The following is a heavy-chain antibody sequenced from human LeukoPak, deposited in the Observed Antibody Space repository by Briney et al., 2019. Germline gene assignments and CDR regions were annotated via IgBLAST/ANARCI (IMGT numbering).Heavy chain of an antibody. CDR2: MNPNSGNT. D-gene: IGHD6-6*01. CDR1: GYTFTSYD. CDR3: TREPSLQSSSSYSF. Sequence: ASVKVSCKASGYTFTSYDINWVRQATGQGLEWMGWMNPNSGNTGYAQKFKGRVTMTRDTSISTAYMELSSLSSEDTAIYYCTREPSLQSSSSYSFWGQGTLVTVSS. J-gene: IGHJ4*02. V-gene: IGHV1-8*01.